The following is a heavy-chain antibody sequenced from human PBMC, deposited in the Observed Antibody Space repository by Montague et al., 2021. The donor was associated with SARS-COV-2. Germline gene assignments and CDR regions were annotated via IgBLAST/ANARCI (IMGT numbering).Heavy chain of an antibody. J-gene: IGHJ4*02. Sequence: CAISGDSVSPNSAAWNWIRQSPSRGLEWLGWIYYTSKWYHDYAVSMKSRITINPDTFQNQFSLQLKSVTPDDTAVYYCARGSSNYWIAEIGYWGQGTLVTVSS. CDR2: IYYTSKWYH. CDR1: GDSVSPNSAA. CDR3: ARGSSNYWIAEIGY. V-gene: IGHV6-1*01. D-gene: IGHD4-11*01.